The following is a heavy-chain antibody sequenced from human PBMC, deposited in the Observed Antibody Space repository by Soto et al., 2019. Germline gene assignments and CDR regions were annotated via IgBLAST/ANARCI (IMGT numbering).Heavy chain of an antibody. CDR3: ARDLSYGSLDFDY. CDR2: FWANGRTT. V-gene: IGHV3-33*08. Sequence: GGSLRLSCVASGFTFKDHAMHWVRQAPGKGLEWVADFWANGRTTYYADYVKGRFSISRDNVKNTLYLQIDSLRADDTAVYYCARDLSYGSLDFDYWGRGTLVTVSS. J-gene: IGHJ4*02. CDR1: GFTFKDHA. D-gene: IGHD5-18*01.